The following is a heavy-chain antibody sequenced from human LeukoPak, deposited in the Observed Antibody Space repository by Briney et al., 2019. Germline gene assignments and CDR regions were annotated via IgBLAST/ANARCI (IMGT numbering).Heavy chain of an antibody. CDR3: ARDDYDILTGYQSGGHNWFDP. D-gene: IGHD3-9*01. V-gene: IGHV4-4*07. CDR2: IYTSGST. Sequence: PSETLPLTCTVSGGSISSYYWSWIRQPAGKGLEWIGRIYTSGSTNYNPSLKSRVTMSVDTSKNQFSLKLSSVTAADTAVYYCARDDYDILTGYQSGGHNWFDPWGQGTLVTVSS. J-gene: IGHJ5*02. CDR1: GGSISSYY.